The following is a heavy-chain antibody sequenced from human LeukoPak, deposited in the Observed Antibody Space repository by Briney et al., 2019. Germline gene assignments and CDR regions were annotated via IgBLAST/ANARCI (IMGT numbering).Heavy chain of an antibody. D-gene: IGHD2-15*01. CDR2: ISGSGGST. Sequence: GGSLRLSCAASGFTFTSYAMSWVRQARGKGLEWVSFISGSGGSTYYADCVKGRFTLSRDNSKNTQSLQMNSLRAAHTAVYFCLGYCSGGNCYSGGYWGQGTRVTVSS. CDR3: LGYCSGGNCYSGGY. CDR1: GFTFTSYA. V-gene: IGHV3-23*01. J-gene: IGHJ4*02.